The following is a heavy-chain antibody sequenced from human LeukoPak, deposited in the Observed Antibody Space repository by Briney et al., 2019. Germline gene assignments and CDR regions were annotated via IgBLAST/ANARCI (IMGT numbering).Heavy chain of an antibody. J-gene: IGHJ1*01. V-gene: IGHV4-31*03. D-gene: IGHD6-13*01. CDR3: ACSSWIFRGYFQH. CDR1: GGSISSGGYY. Sequence: PSETLSLTCTVSGGSISSGGYYWSWIRQHPGKGLEWIGYIYYSRSTYYNPSLKSRVTISVDTSKNQFSLKLSSVTAADTAVYYCACSSWIFRGYFQHWGQGTLVTVSS. CDR2: IYYSRST.